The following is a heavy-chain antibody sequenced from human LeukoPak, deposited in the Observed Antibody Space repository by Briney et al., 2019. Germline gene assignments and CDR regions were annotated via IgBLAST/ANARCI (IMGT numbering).Heavy chain of an antibody. CDR3: ARGAQWVIDY. D-gene: IGHD1-26*01. J-gene: IGHJ4*02. V-gene: IGHV3-48*03. CDR1: GVTFSDYE. CDR2: ISTSGSTT. Sequence: GGSLRLSCAASGVTFSDYEVNWVRQAPGKGAEWVAYISTSGSTTHYADSVKGRFTISRDNAKNSLFLQMNSLRAEDTAVYYCARGAQWVIDYWGQGTLVTVSS.